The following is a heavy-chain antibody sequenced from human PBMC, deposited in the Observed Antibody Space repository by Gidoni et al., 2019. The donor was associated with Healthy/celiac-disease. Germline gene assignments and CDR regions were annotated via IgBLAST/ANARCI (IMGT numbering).Heavy chain of an antibody. D-gene: IGHD2-2*03. CDR2: INHSGST. J-gene: IGHJ5*02. Sequence: QVQLQQWGAGLLKPSETLSLTCAVYGGSFSGYYWSWIRQPPGKGLEWIGEINHSGSTNYNPSLKSRVTISVDTSKNQFSLKLSSVTAADTAVYYCARGRGYCSSTSCSQTHGGRGWFDPWGQGTLVTVSS. V-gene: IGHV4-34*01. CDR1: GGSFSGYY. CDR3: ARGRGYCSSTSCSQTHGGRGWFDP.